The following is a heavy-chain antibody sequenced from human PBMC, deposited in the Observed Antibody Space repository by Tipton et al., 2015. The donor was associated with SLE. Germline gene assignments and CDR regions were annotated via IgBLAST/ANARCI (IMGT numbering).Heavy chain of an antibody. CDR2: ISSSSSYT. CDR3: TRRGSPLPYGMDV. Sequence: SLRLSCAASGFTFSDYYMSWIRQAPGKGLEWVSYISSSSSYTNYADSVKGRFTISRDDSKNTAYLQMNSLKTEDTAVYYCTRRGSPLPYGMDVWGQGTTVTVSS. D-gene: IGHD2-15*01. J-gene: IGHJ6*02. V-gene: IGHV3-11*03. CDR1: GFTFSDYY.